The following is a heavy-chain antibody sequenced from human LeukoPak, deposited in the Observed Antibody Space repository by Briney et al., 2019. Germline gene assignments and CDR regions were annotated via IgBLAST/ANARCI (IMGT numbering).Heavy chain of an antibody. D-gene: IGHD2-8*01. CDR1: GFPFSDFS. CDR3: AKQSYARSLGE. V-gene: IGHV3-23*01. Sequence: TGGSLRLSCATSGFPFSDFSMTWVRQAPGKGLEWISTINSGGSSTDYAESVKGRFTISRDNSKNTLYLQMSSLRVEDTAMYYCAKQSYARSLGEGGPGTLVTVSS. CDR2: INSGGSST. J-gene: IGHJ4*02.